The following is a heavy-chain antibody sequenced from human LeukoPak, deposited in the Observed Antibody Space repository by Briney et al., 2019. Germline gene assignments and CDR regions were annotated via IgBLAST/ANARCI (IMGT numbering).Heavy chain of an antibody. J-gene: IGHJ3*02. Sequence: SETLSLTCTVSGVSISSGGYYWSWIRQPPGKGLEWIGYIYHSGSTYYNPSLKSRVTISVDTSKNQFSLKLSSVTAADTAVYYCARDQAAYYDRSGYHYSSTAAAFDIWGQGTVVTVSS. V-gene: IGHV4-30-2*01. CDR1: GVSISSGGYY. CDR3: ARDQAAYYDRSGYHYSSTAAAFDI. CDR2: IYHSGST. D-gene: IGHD3-22*01.